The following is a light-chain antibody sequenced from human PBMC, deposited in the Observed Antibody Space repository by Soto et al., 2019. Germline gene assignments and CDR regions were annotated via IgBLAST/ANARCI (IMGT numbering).Light chain of an antibody. Sequence: EIVLTQSPGTLSLSPGERATLSCRASQSVSSSYLAWYQQKPGQAPRLLIYGASSRATGIPDRSSGSGSGTDFTLTISRLEPEDFAVYYCQQYGSSPPGTFGQGTKVDIK. CDR2: GAS. J-gene: IGKJ1*01. CDR1: QSVSSSY. V-gene: IGKV3-20*01. CDR3: QQYGSSPPGT.